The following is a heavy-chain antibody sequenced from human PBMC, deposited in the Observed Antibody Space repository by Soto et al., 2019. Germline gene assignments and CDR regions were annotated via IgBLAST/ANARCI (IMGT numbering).Heavy chain of an antibody. J-gene: IGHJ6*03. CDR1: GGSFSGYY. V-gene: IGHV4-34*01. CDR2: INHSGST. D-gene: IGHD6-13*01. CDR3: ARGNGGSSWYFYYYYYYMDV. Sequence: SETLSLTCAVYGGSFSGYYWSWIRQPPGKGLEWIGEINHSGSTNYNPSLKSRVTISVDTSKNQFSLKLSSVTAADTAVYYCARGNGGSSWYFYYYYYYMDVWGKVTTVTVSS.